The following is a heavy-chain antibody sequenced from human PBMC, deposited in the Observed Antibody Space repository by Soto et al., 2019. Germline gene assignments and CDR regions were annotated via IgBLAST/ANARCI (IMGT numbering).Heavy chain of an antibody. D-gene: IGHD2-2*01. CDR2: ISGSSDNI. Sequence: GGSLRLSCAASGFTFTTYTMNWVRQAPGKGLEWVSSISGSSDNIYYAESVQGRFTISSDKAKTSLYLQMDSLRAEDTAVYYCARDFVVVTDAIGDYWRPGTLVTVS. CDR3: ARDFVVVTDAIGDY. CDR1: GFTFTTYT. J-gene: IGHJ4*02. V-gene: IGHV3-21*01.